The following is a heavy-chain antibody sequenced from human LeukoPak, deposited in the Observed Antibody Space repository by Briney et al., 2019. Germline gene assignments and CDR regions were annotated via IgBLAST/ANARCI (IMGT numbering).Heavy chain of an antibody. Sequence: EASVKVSCKASGYTFTSYYMHWVRQAPGQGLEGMGIINPSGGSTSYAQKFQGRVTMTRDMSTSTVYMELSSLRSEDTAVYYCARDYSIRGLEYWGQGTLVTVSS. CDR2: INPSGGST. D-gene: IGHD5-24*01. V-gene: IGHV1-46*01. CDR1: GYTFTSYY. J-gene: IGHJ4*02. CDR3: ARDYSIRGLEY.